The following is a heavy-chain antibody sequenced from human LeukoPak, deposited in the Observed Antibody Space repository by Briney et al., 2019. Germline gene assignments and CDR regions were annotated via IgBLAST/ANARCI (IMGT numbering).Heavy chain of an antibody. CDR3: ARGNSYGSFFDY. V-gene: IGHV4-59*01. D-gene: IGHD5-18*01. J-gene: IGHJ4*02. CDR1: GAPISTYY. Sequence: SETLSLTCTVSGAPISTYYWSWIRQPPGKGLEWIGYIYYSGSTNYNPSLKSRVTISVDTSKNQFSLKLSSVTAADTAVYYCARGNSYGSFFDYWGQGTLVTVSS. CDR2: IYYSGST.